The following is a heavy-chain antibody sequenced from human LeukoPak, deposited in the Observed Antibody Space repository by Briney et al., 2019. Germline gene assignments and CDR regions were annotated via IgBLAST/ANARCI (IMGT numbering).Heavy chain of an antibody. CDR1: GGSISSGSYY. J-gene: IGHJ3*02. CDR2: IYTSGST. CDR3: AREVAVGKGLYRAFDI. V-gene: IGHV4-61*02. D-gene: IGHD1-26*01. Sequence: PSQTLSLTCTVSGGSISSGSYYWSWIRQPAGKGLEWIGRIYTSGSTNYNPSLKSRVTISVDTSKNQFSLKLSSVTAADTAVYYCAREVAVGKGLYRAFDIWGQGTMVTVSS.